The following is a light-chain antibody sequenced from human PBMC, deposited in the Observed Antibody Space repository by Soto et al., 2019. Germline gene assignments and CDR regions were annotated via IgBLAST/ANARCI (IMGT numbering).Light chain of an antibody. Sequence: QYALTQPPSASGSPGQSVTISCTGTSSDVGGYNYVSWYQQHPGKAPKLMIYEVSKRPSGVPDRFSGSKSGNTASLTVSGLQAEYEADYYCSSYAGSNNVVFGGGTKVTVL. CDR1: SSDVGGYNY. V-gene: IGLV2-8*01. J-gene: IGLJ2*01. CDR3: SSYAGSNNVV. CDR2: EVS.